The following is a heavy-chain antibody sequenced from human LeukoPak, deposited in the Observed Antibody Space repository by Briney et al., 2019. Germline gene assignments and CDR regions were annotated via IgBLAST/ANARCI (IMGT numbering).Heavy chain of an antibody. Sequence: SVKVSCKASGGTFSSYAISWVRQAPGQGLEWMGGIIPIFGTANYAQKFQGRVTITADESTSTAYMELSSLRSEDTAVYYCASSMVRGVWEDVWGQGTTVTVFS. J-gene: IGHJ6*02. CDR1: GGTFSSYA. D-gene: IGHD3-10*01. V-gene: IGHV1-69*13. CDR3: ASSMVRGVWEDV. CDR2: IIPIFGTA.